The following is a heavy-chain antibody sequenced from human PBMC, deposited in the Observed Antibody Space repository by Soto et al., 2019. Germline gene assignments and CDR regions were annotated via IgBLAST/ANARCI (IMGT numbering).Heavy chain of an antibody. Sequence: QVQLVQSGAEVKKPGSSVKVSCKASGGTFSSYAISWVRQAPGQGLEWMGGIIPIFGTAHYAQKFRGRVTITADEATSAAYMELSSLRTEDTAVDYCASKRAGSVGGDYYYYGMDVWGQGTTVTVSS. CDR2: IIPIFGTA. V-gene: IGHV1-69*01. CDR1: GGTFSSYA. D-gene: IGHD6-13*01. J-gene: IGHJ6*02. CDR3: ASKRAGSVGGDYYYYGMDV.